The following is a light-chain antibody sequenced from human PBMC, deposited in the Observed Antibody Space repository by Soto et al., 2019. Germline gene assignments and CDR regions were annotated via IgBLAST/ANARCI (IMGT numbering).Light chain of an antibody. V-gene: IGLV2-14*01. CDR1: SSDLGRYDF. Sequence: QSALTQPDSVSGSPGQSITISCTGTSSDLGRYDFVSWYQQHPGKAPKLMIYEVSNRPSGVSDRFSGSKSGNTASLTISGLQAEDEADYYCSSYTTSSTYVFGTGTKLTVL. CDR2: EVS. J-gene: IGLJ1*01. CDR3: SSYTTSSTYV.